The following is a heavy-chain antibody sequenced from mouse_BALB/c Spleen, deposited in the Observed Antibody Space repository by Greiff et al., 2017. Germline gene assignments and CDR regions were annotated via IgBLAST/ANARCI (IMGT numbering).Heavy chain of an antibody. V-gene: IGHV5-15*02. CDR2: ISTLAYSI. CDR3: ARWTLLGFDY. Sequence: EVQGVESGGGLVQPGGSRKLSCAASGFTFTDYGMAWVRQAPGQGPEWVAFISTLAYSIYYADTVTGRFTISRENAKNTLYLEMSSLRSEDTAMYYCARWTLLGFDYWGQGTTLTVSS. CDR1: GFTFTDYG. J-gene: IGHJ2*01. D-gene: IGHD1-2*01.